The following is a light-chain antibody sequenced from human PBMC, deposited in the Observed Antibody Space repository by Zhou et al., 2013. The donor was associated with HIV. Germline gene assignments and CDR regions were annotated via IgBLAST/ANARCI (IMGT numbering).Light chain of an antibody. CDR3: QQYHSSPPVT. CDR2: GAS. V-gene: IGKV3-20*01. J-gene: IGKJ2*01. CDR1: QSLTSSN. Sequence: EIVLTQSPGTLSLSPGESVTLSCRASQSLTSSNLAWYQQKPGQAPRLLIYGASSRATGIPGRFSGSGSGTDFTLTIGRLEPEDFAVYYCQQYHSSPPVTFGQGTRLEIK.